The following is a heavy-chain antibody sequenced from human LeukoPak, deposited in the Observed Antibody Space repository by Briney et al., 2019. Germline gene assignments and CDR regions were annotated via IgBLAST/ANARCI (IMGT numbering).Heavy chain of an antibody. CDR1: GFTFSSYG. Sequence: GRSLRLSCAASGFTFSSYGMHWVRQAPGKELEWVAVISYDGSNKYYADSVKGRFTISRDNSKNTLYLQMNSLRAEDTAVYYCAKEVAASYYYYYGMDVWGQGTTVTVSS. CDR3: AKEVAASYYYYYGMDV. CDR2: ISYDGSNK. J-gene: IGHJ6*02. V-gene: IGHV3-30*18. D-gene: IGHD2-15*01.